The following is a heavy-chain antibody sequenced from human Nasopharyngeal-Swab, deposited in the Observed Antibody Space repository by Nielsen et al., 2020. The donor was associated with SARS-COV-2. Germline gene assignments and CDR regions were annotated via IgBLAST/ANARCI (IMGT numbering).Heavy chain of an antibody. CDR2: IKSKTDGGTT. Sequence: GESLKISCAASGFTFSNAWMSWVRQAPGKGLEWVGRIKSKTDGGTTDYAAPVKGRFTISRDDSKNTLYLQMNSLKTEDTAVYYCTTETEGSYYYGMDAWGQGTTVTVSS. D-gene: IGHD1-14*01. V-gene: IGHV3-15*01. J-gene: IGHJ6*02. CDR3: TTETEGSYYYGMDA. CDR1: GFTFSNAW.